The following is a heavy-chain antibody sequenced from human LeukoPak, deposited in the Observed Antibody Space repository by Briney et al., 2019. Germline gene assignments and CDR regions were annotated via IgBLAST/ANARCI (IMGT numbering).Heavy chain of an antibody. CDR1: GYSISSGYY. D-gene: IGHD1-26*01. CDR2: IYHSGST. Sequence: PSETLSLTCTASGYSISSGYYWGWIRQPPGKGLEWIGSIYHSGSTYYNPSLKSRVTISVDTSKNQFSLKLSSVTAADTAVYYCANRSGGSYSDYWGQGTLVTVSS. J-gene: IGHJ4*02. CDR3: ANRSGGSYSDY. V-gene: IGHV4-38-2*02.